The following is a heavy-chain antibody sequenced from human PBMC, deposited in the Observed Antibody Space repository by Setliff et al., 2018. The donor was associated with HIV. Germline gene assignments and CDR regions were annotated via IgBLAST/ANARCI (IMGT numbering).Heavy chain of an antibody. V-gene: IGHV3-23*01. J-gene: IGHJ4*02. CDR1: GFTFSNYA. CDR3: ARVQDFCDY. CDR2: ISADAGRT. Sequence: GGSLRLSCAASGFTFSNYAMGWVRQAQGKGLEWVSAISADAGRTYFAGSVKGRLSTSRDNSKNTMYLEMSRLRVEDTAVYYCARVQDFCDYWGQGTLVTVSS.